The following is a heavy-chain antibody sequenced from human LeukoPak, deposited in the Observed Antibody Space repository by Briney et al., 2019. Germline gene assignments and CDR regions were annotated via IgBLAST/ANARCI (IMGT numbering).Heavy chain of an antibody. J-gene: IGHJ5*02. CDR1: GGSISSYY. D-gene: IGHD3-10*01. CDR3: ARVLWFGEFINWFDP. V-gene: IGHV4-59*01. Sequence: SETLSLTCTVSGGSISSYYWSWIRQPPGKGLEWIGYIYYSGSTNYNPSLKSRVTKSVDTSKNQFSLKLSSVTAADTAVYYCARVLWFGEFINWFDPWGQGTLVTVSS. CDR2: IYYSGST.